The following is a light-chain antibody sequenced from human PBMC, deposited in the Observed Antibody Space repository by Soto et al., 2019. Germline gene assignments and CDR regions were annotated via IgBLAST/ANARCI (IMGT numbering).Light chain of an antibody. CDR1: SSDVGGYNY. J-gene: IGLJ1*01. CDR2: DVS. Sequence: QSALTQPRSVSGSTGQSVTISCTGTSSDVGGYNYVSWYQQHPGKAPKLMIYDVSKRPSGVPDRFSGSKSGTTASLTISGLQADDEADYCCCSYAGSYTYVFGTGTKVKVL. CDR3: CSYAGSYTYV. V-gene: IGLV2-11*01.